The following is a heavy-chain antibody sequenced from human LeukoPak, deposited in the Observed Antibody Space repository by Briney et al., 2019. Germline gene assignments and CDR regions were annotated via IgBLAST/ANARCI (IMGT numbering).Heavy chain of an antibody. Sequence: SETLSLTCTVSGGSISSSSYYWGWIRQPPGKGLEWIGSIYYSGSTYYNPSLKSRVTISVDTSKNQFSLKLSSVTAADTAVYYCARDDGSGSLGDYWGQGTLVTVSS. D-gene: IGHD3-10*01. CDR1: GGSISSSSYY. CDR3: ARDDGSGSLGDY. J-gene: IGHJ4*02. CDR2: IYYSGST. V-gene: IGHV4-39*07.